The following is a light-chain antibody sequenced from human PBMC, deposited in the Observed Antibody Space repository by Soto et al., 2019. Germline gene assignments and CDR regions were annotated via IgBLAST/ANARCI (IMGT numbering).Light chain of an antibody. V-gene: IGKV1-8*01. CDR3: QEYYSYPWT. CDR1: QGISSY. J-gene: IGKJ1*01. CDR2: AAS. Sequence: IQMTQSPSSLSASPGDRVTITCRASQGISSYLAWYQQKPGKAPKLLIYAASTLQSGVPSRFSGSGSGTDFTLTISCLQSEDFATYYCQEYYSYPWTFCQ.